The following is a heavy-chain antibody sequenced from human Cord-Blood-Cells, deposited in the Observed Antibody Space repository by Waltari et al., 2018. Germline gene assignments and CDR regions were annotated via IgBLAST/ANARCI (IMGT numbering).Heavy chain of an antibody. J-gene: IGHJ3*02. CDR1: GGSISSISYY. CDR3: AQVVPAAFAFDI. Sequence: QLQLQESGPGLVKPSETLSLTCTVSGGSISSISYYWGWTRQPPGKGLEWIGSIYYSGSTYYNPSLKSRVTISVDTSKNQFSLKLSSVTAADTAVYYCAQVVPAAFAFDIWGQGTMVTVSS. V-gene: IGHV4-39*01. D-gene: IGHD2-2*01. CDR2: IYYSGST.